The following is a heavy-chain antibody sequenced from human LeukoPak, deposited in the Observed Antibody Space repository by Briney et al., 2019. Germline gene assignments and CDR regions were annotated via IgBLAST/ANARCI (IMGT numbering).Heavy chain of an antibody. J-gene: IGHJ5*02. CDR3: ARHSSSWYGNWFDP. CDR2: IYTSGST. D-gene: IGHD6-13*01. V-gene: IGHV4-4*07. Sequence: SETLSLTCTVSGGSISSYYWSWLRQPAGKGLEWIGRIYTSGSTNYNPSLKSRVTMSVDTSKNQFSLKLSSVTAADTAVYYCARHSSSWYGNWFDPWGQGTLVTVSS. CDR1: GGSISSYY.